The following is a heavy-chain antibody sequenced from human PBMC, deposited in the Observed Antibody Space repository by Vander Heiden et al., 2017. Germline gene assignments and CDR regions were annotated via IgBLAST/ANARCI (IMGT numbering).Heavy chain of an antibody. CDR1: FDDYA. CDR2: ISWNSGSI. Sequence: FDDYAMHWVRQAPGKGLEWVSGISWNSGSIGYADSVKGRFTISRDNAKNSLDLQMNSLRAEDTALYYCAKGASSSSGFDPWGQGTLVTVSS. CDR3: AKGASSSSGFDP. D-gene: IGHD6-6*01. V-gene: IGHV3-9*01. J-gene: IGHJ5*02.